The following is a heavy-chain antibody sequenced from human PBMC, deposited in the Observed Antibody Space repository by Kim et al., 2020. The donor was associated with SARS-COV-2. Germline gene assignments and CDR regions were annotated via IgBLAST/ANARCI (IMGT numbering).Heavy chain of an antibody. J-gene: IGHJ3*02. D-gene: IGHD3-16*01. V-gene: IGHV3-13*01. CDR3: ARAKDMTLGAFDI. Sequence: PGSVKGRFTISRENAKNSLYLQMNSLGAGDTAVYYCARAKDMTLGAFDIWGQGTMVTVSS.